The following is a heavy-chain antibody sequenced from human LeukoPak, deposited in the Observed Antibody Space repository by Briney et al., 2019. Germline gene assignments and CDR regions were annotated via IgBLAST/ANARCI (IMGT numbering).Heavy chain of an antibody. J-gene: IGHJ4*02. CDR2: IYAGGST. CDR1: GFTVSTHY. V-gene: IGHV3-66*01. CDR3: ARVRNPEY. D-gene: IGHD1-14*01. Sequence: GGSLRLSCAASGFTVSTHYMSWVRQAPGEGLEWVSVIYAGGSTYYADSVKGRFTISRDNSKNTLYLQMNSLRAEDTAVYCCARVRNPEYWGQGTLVTVSS.